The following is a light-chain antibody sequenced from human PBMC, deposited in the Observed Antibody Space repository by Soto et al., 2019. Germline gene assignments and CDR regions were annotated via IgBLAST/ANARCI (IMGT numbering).Light chain of an antibody. CDR1: EDISTW. CDR3: QHADSFPLIT. J-gene: IGKJ5*01. CDR2: AAS. Sequence: DIQITQSPSSVSASVGDRVTITCRSSEDISTWLAWYQQKPGKAPKLLIYAASSLQSGVPSRFSGSGSGTDLTLTISSLQPEDFATYYCQHADSFPLITFGQGTRLEIK. V-gene: IGKV1-12*01.